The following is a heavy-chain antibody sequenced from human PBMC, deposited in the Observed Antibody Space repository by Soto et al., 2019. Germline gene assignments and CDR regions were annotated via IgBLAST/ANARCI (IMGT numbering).Heavy chain of an antibody. CDR3: ARDRSPQWLVTEYYYYGMDV. CDR1: GFTFSSYG. CDR2: IWYDGSNK. V-gene: IGHV3-33*01. D-gene: IGHD6-19*01. J-gene: IGHJ6*02. Sequence: QVQLVESGGGVVQPGRSLRLSCAASGFTFSSYGMHWVRQAPGKGLEWVAVIWYDGSNKYYADSVKGRFTISRDNSKNTLYLQMNSLRAEDTAVYYCARDRSPQWLVTEYYYYGMDVWGQGTTVTVSS.